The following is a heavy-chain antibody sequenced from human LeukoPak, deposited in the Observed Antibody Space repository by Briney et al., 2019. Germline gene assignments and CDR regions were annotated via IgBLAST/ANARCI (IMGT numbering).Heavy chain of an antibody. CDR2: INPSGEST. CDR1: VYTFSNFY. CDR3: ARDRLYYDSSGYYAVWYFDL. D-gene: IGHD3-22*01. V-gene: IGHV1-46*01. Sequence: ASVNVSCKASVYTFSNFYMHCVRHAPGQGLEWMEIINPSGESTSYAQKFQGRVTMTRDASTSTVYMELSSLRSEDTAVYYCARDRLYYDSSGYYAVWYFDLWGRGTLVTVSS. J-gene: IGHJ2*01.